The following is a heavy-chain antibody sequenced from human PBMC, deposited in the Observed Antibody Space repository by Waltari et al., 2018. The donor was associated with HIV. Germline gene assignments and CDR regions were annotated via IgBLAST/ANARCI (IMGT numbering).Heavy chain of an antibody. CDR3: ARVFVELEPPRGHYYYGMDV. CDR1: GGSISSSSYY. J-gene: IGHJ6*02. CDR2: IYYSGST. D-gene: IGHD1-1*01. Sequence: QLQLQESGPGLVKPSETLSLTCTVSGGSISSSSYYWGWIRQPPGKGLEWIGSIYYSGSTYYNPSLKSRVTISVDTSKNQFSLKLSSVTAADTAVYYCARVFVELEPPRGHYYYGMDVWGQGTTVTVSS. V-gene: IGHV4-39*07.